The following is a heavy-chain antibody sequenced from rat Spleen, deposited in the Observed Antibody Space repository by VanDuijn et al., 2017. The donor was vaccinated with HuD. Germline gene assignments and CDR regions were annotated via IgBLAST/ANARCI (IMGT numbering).Heavy chain of an antibody. CDR1: GFSLTNYG. D-gene: IGHD1-4*01. J-gene: IGHJ3*01. CDR2: IWSGGGT. V-gene: IGHV2-15*01. CDR3: TKESLPGFNSHWFVS. Sequence: QVQLKESGPGLVQPSQTLSLTCTVSGFSLTNYGINWVRQPPGKGLEWIGAIWSGGGTNHNSALKSRLSISRDTSKSQVFLKVNSLQTEDTATYFCTKESLPGFNSHWFVSWGQGTLVTVSS.